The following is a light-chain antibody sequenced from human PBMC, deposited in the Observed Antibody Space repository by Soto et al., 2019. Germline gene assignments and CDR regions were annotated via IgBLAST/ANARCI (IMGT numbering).Light chain of an antibody. CDR1: QSVSSNY. J-gene: IGKJ1*01. V-gene: IGKV3-20*01. Sequence: EIVMTQSPATLSVSPGARATLSCRARQSVSSNYLAWSQQNPGQPPRLLIYDASSRAPGIPDRFSGSGSGTEFALTISSLEPEDFAVYYCQQYGTSTGTFGQGTKVDIK. CDR3: QQYGTSTGT. CDR2: DAS.